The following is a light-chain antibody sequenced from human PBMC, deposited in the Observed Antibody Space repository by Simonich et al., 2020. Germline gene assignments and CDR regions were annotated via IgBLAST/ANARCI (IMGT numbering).Light chain of an antibody. J-gene: IGKJ1*01. V-gene: IGKV4-1*01. CDR3: QQYYSTPWT. Sequence: DIVMTQSPDSLAVSLGERATINCKSSQSVLYSSNNKNYLAWYPQTPGQPPKLLIYWAATRESGVPDRFSGSGSGTDFTRTISSLQAEDVAVYYCQQYYSTPWTFGQGTKVEIK. CDR1: QSVLYSSNNKNY. CDR2: WAA.